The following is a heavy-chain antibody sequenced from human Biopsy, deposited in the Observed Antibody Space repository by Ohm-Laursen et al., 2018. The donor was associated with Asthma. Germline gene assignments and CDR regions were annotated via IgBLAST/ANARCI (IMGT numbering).Heavy chain of an antibody. CDR2: IDWEEGK. Sequence: TQTLTLTCSFSGFSLSSSGANVNWIRQPPGKALEWLARIDWEEGKFYSTSLRTRLAISKGSSEDQVVLTMTNMGPVDTATYYCTRHNDYWGPGILVTVSS. J-gene: IGHJ4*02. CDR1: GFSLSSSGAN. V-gene: IGHV2-70*04. CDR3: TRHNDY. D-gene: IGHD1-14*01.